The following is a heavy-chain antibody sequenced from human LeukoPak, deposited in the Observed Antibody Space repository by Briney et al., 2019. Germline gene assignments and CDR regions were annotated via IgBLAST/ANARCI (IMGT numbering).Heavy chain of an antibody. CDR2: IKQDGSEK. Sequence: GESLRLSCAASGFTFSSYWMSWVRQAPGKGLEWVANIKQDGSEKYYVDSVKGRFTISRDNSKNTLYLQMNSLRAEDTAVYYCATYGSGSYYNNWFDPWGQGTLVTVSS. V-gene: IGHV3-7*03. CDR3: ATYGSGSYYNNWFDP. CDR1: GFTFSSYW. D-gene: IGHD3-10*01. J-gene: IGHJ5*02.